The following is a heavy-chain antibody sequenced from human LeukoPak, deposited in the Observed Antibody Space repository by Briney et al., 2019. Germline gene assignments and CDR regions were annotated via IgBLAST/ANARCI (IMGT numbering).Heavy chain of an antibody. CDR1: GFTFSSYW. CDR3: AGEGYSSGWITRIYYYYYGMDV. V-gene: IGHV3-7*01. D-gene: IGHD6-19*01. CDR2: IKQDGSEK. Sequence: GGSLRLSCAASGFTFSSYWMSWVRQAPGKGLEWVANIKQDGSEKYYVDSVKGRFTISRDNAKNSLYLQMNSLRAEDTAVYYCAGEGYSSGWITRIYYYYYGMDVWGQGTTVTVSS. J-gene: IGHJ6*02.